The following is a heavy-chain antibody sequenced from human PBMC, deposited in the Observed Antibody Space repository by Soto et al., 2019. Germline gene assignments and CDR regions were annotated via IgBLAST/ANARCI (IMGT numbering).Heavy chain of an antibody. J-gene: IGHJ4*02. Sequence: TLSLTCTVSAGAISSDYWSWIRQPPGKGLEWIGYIYYSGSTFYNPSLKSRVSMSIDTSKNQFSLKLSSVTTADTAVYYCARGIAVAGKRFVYWGQGTLVTVSS. V-gene: IGHV4-59*13. CDR3: ARGIAVAGKRFVY. CDR1: AGAISSDY. D-gene: IGHD6-19*01. CDR2: IYYSGST.